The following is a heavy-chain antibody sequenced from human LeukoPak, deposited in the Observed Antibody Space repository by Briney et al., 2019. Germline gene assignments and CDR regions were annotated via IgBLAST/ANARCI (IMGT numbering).Heavy chain of an antibody. J-gene: IGHJ4*02. Sequence: SQTLSPTRTVAGASISSYYWSWIRQPPRNGLEWIGYIYYSGSTNYNPSLKSRVTISVDTSKTQFSLKLSSVSAADTAVYYCAREDTVTTGGFNYWGQGILITVSS. V-gene: IGHV4-59*01. CDR2: IYYSGST. D-gene: IGHD4-17*01. CDR1: GASISSYY. CDR3: AREDTVTTGGFNY.